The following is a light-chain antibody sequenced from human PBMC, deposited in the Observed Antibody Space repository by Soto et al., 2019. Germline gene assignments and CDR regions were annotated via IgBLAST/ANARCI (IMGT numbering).Light chain of an antibody. J-gene: IGLJ3*02. CDR2: EVT. Sequence: QSALTQPPAASGSPGQSVTISCTGTSSDVGAYKYVSWYQQYPGKAPKLMIYEVTKRPSGVPDRFSGSKSGNTASLTVSGLQXXXEADYYCTSYVGNDIWVFGGGTQLTVL. CDR3: TSYVGNDIWV. CDR1: SSDVGAYKY. V-gene: IGLV2-8*01.